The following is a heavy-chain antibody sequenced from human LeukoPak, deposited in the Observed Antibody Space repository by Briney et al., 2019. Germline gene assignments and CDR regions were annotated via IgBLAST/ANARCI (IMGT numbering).Heavy chain of an antibody. CDR3: ARDKYDSGDP. Sequence: SETLSLTCTVSGGSISSGGYYWSWIRQPPGKGLEWIGYIYHSGSTYYNPSLKSRVTISVDRSKNQFSLKLSSVTAADTAVYYCARDKYDSGDPWGQGTLVTVSS. CDR1: GGSISSGGYY. V-gene: IGHV4-30-2*01. D-gene: IGHD3-10*01. J-gene: IGHJ5*02. CDR2: IYHSGST.